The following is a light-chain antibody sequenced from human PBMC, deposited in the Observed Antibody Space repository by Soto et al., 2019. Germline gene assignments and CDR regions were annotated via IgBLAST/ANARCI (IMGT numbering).Light chain of an antibody. V-gene: IGKV3-15*01. CDR3: QQYNNWSPSLT. Sequence: EIVMTQSPATLSVSPGERATLSCKASQSVSSNLAWYQQKPGQAPKLLIYGASTRATGVPARFSGSGSGTEFTLDISSLKSEHFAVYYCQQYNNWSPSLTFGGGTKVEIK. CDR2: GAS. J-gene: IGKJ4*01. CDR1: QSVSSN.